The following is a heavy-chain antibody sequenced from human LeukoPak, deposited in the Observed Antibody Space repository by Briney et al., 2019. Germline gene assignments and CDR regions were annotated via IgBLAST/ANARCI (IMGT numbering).Heavy chain of an antibody. D-gene: IGHD4-17*01. CDR2: IYCSGST. CDR3: ATSTVTTNFDY. V-gene: IGHV4-30-4*01. CDR1: GGSISSGDYY. Sequence: SETLSLTCTVSGGSISSGDYYWSWIRQPPGKGLEWIGYIYCSGSTYYNPSLKSRVTISVDTSKNQFSLKLSSVTAADTAVYYCATSTVTTNFDYWGQGTLVTVSS. J-gene: IGHJ4*02.